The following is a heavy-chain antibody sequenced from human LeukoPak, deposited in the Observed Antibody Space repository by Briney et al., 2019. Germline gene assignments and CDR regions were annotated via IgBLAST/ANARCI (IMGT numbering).Heavy chain of an antibody. V-gene: IGHV3-53*01. D-gene: IGHD3-10*01. J-gene: IGHJ6*03. CDR2: IYSGGST. CDR1: GFTVSSNY. CDR3: ARDLELYGSGSAYYMDV. Sequence: GGSLRLSCAASGFTVSSNYMSWVRQAPGKGLEWVSVIYSGGSTYYADSVKGRFTISRDNSKNTLYLQMNSLRAEDTAVYHCARDLELYGSGSAYYMDVWGKGTTDTVSS.